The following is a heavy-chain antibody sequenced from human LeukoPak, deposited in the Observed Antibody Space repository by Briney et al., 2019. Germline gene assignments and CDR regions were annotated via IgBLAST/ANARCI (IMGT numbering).Heavy chain of an antibody. D-gene: IGHD2-15*01. CDR1: GFTFSSYS. J-gene: IGHJ4*02. V-gene: IGHV3-21*01. CDR3: ARQSPSRIVVAFFDY. Sequence: PGGSLRLSCAASGFTFSSYSMNWVRQAPGKGLEWVSSISSSSSYIYYADSVKGRFTISRDNAKNTLYLQMNSLRAEDTAVYYCARQSPSRIVVAFFDYWGQGTLVTVSS. CDR2: ISSSSSYI.